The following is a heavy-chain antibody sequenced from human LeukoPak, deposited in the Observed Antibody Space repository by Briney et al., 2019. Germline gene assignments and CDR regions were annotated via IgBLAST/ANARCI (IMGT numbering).Heavy chain of an antibody. V-gene: IGHV4-59*01. CDR3: ARVGVERYSSSEDAFDI. CDR2: IYYSGST. D-gene: IGHD6-6*01. CDR1: GGSISSYY. J-gene: IGHJ3*02. Sequence: SETLSLTCTVSGGSISSYYWSWIRQPPGKGLEWIGYIYYSGSTNYNPSLKSRVTISVDTSKNQFSLKLGSVTAADTAVYYCARVGVERYSSSEDAFDIWGQGTMVTVSS.